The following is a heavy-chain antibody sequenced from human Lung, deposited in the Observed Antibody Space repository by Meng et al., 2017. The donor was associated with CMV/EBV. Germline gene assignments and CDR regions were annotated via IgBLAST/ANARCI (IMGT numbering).Heavy chain of an antibody. D-gene: IGHD5-24*01. CDR3: ARGRVGYNMNYFHY. Sequence: SVKVSCKASGDTFTKYAISWVREAPGQGLEWLGGFIPRVNIANYAQKFQGRVTITADSSTNTGYMELRSLTSDDAAVYYCARGRVGYNMNYFHYWGQGTVVXVSS. CDR1: GDTFTKYA. CDR2: FIPRVNIA. J-gene: IGHJ4*02. V-gene: IGHV1-69*10.